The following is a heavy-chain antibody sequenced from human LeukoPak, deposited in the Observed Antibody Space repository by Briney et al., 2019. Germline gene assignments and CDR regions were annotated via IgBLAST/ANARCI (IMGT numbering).Heavy chain of an antibody. CDR2: ISSSSSYI. D-gene: IGHD2-15*01. V-gene: IGHV3-21*04. Sequence: GGSLRLSCAASGFTFSSYSMNWVRQAPGKGLEWVSSISSSSSYIYYADSVKGRFAISRDNSKSTLCLQMNSLRAEDTAVYYCAKQLGYCSNGSCYFPYWGQGTLVTVSS. CDR1: GFTFSSYS. CDR3: AKQLGYCSNGSCYFPY. J-gene: IGHJ4*02.